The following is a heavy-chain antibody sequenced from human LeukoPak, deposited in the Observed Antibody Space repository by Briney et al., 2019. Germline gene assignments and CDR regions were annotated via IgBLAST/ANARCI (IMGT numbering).Heavy chain of an antibody. J-gene: IGHJ4*02. Sequence: GVSLRLSCAASGLNFSTNNMNWVRQAPGKGLEWVSVIYRVGSTLNANSVKGRFTISRDSSRNTLFLQMNSLRAEDTAVYYCARGYSSADYWGQGTLVTVSS. CDR2: IYRVGST. V-gene: IGHV3-53*01. CDR3: ARGYSSADY. D-gene: IGHD5-18*01. CDR1: GLNFSTNN.